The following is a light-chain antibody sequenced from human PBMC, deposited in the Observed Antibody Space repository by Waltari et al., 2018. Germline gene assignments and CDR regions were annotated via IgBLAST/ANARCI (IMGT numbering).Light chain of an antibody. Sequence: EILLTQSPGTLSLSPGDRAPLSCRASQSVTRALAWYQQKPGQAPRLLIYDTSKRATGIPDRFSGSGSGTDFSLTISRLEPEDFAVYYCQHYVRLPATFGQGTKVEIK. V-gene: IGKV3-20*01. CDR3: QHYVRLPAT. J-gene: IGKJ1*01. CDR1: QSVTRA. CDR2: DTS.